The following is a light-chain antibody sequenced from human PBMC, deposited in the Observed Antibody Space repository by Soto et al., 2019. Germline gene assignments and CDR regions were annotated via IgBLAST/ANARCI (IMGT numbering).Light chain of an antibody. V-gene: IGKV1-5*03. Sequence: DIQMTQSPSTLSASVGDRVTITCRASQSISSWLAWYQQKPGKAPKLLIYKASSLESGVPSRFSGSGSGTEFILTISSLQPDDGATYYCQQYSGYSRTFGQGTKVEIK. J-gene: IGKJ1*01. CDR3: QQYSGYSRT. CDR2: KAS. CDR1: QSISSW.